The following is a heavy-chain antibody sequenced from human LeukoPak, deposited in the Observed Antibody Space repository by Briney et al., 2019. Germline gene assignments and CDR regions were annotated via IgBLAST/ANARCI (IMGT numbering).Heavy chain of an antibody. J-gene: IGHJ6*03. CDR2: INAGNGNT. V-gene: IGHV1-3*03. CDR1: GYTFTSYG. Sequence: GASVKVSCKASGYTFTSYGISWVRQAPGQRLEWMGWINAGNGNTKYSQEFQGRVTITRDTSASTAYMELSSLRSEDMAVYYCARGGSSHSSKHYYYYMDVWGKGTTVTVSS. CDR3: ARGGSSHSSKHYYYYMDV. D-gene: IGHD6-6*01.